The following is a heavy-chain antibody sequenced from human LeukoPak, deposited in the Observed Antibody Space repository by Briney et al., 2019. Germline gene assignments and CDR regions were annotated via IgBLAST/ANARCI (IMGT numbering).Heavy chain of an antibody. Sequence: PGGSLRLSCAASGFTFSSYSMNWVRQAPGKGLEWVSSISSSSSYIYYADSVKGRFTISRDNAKNSLYLQMNSLRAEDTAVYYCARVIWTGARIDYWGQGTLVTVSS. V-gene: IGHV3-21*01. J-gene: IGHJ4*02. CDR1: GFTFSSYS. CDR3: ARVIWTGARIDY. D-gene: IGHD1-26*01. CDR2: ISSSSSYI.